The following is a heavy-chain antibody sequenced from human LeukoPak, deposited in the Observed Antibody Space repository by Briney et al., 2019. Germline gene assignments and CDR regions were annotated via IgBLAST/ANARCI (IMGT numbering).Heavy chain of an antibody. Sequence: GASVKVSCKASGYTFTGYYMHWMRQAPGQGLEWMGWINPNSGGTNYAQKFQGRVTMTRDTSISTAYMELSRLRSDDTAVYYCASSYCTNGVCAYYYYMDVWGKGTTVTVSS. D-gene: IGHD2-8*01. J-gene: IGHJ6*03. CDR2: INPNSGGT. CDR3: ASSYCTNGVCAYYYYMDV. V-gene: IGHV1-2*02. CDR1: GYTFTGYY.